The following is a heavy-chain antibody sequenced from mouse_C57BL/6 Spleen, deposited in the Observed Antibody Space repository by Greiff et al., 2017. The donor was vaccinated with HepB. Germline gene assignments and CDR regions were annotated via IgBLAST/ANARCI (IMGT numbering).Heavy chain of an antibody. Sequence: VQLKQPVAELVRPGASVKLSCTASGFNIKNTYMHWVKQRPEQGLEWIGRIDPANGNTKYAPKFQGKATITADTSSNTAYLQLSSLSSEDTAIYYCSSNYYGSSFPHYWGQGTTLTVSS. J-gene: IGHJ2*01. CDR1: GFNIKNTY. CDR3: SSNYYGSSFPHY. D-gene: IGHD1-1*01. V-gene: IGHV14-3*01. CDR2: IDPANGNT.